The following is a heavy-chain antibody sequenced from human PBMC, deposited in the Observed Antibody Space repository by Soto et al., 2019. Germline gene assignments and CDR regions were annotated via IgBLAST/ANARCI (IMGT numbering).Heavy chain of an antibody. Sequence: PSETLSLTCTVSGGSISSGDYYWSWIRQPPGKGLEWIGYIYYSGSTYYNPSLKSRVTISVDTSKNQFSLKLSSVTAADTAVYYCARDRSGKGGNWFDPWGQGTLVTVSS. V-gene: IGHV4-30-4*01. D-gene: IGHD6-13*01. J-gene: IGHJ5*02. CDR2: IYYSGST. CDR1: GGSISSGDYY. CDR3: ARDRSGKGGNWFDP.